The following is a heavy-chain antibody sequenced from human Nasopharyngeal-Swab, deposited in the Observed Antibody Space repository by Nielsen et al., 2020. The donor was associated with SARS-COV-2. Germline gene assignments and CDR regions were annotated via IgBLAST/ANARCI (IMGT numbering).Heavy chain of an antibody. Sequence: GESLKISCATSGFTFSTYWMTWVRQAPGKGLEWVANLKQDGSEKYYIDSVKGRFTISRDNAKSSLFLEMNSLRVEDTALYYCATDGYSFGYDRGYWGQGTLVIVSS. CDR1: GFTFSTYW. D-gene: IGHD4-11*01. J-gene: IGHJ4*02. V-gene: IGHV3-7*01. CDR3: ATDGYSFGYDRGY. CDR2: LKQDGSEK.